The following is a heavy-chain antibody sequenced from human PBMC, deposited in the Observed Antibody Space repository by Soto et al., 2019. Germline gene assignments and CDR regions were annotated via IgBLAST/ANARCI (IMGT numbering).Heavy chain of an antibody. J-gene: IGHJ4*02. D-gene: IGHD2-2*01. CDR2: IYYRGIT. Sequence: QVQLQESGPRLVKPSESLSLTCTVSGASLTRGVFYWNWLRQPPGKGVEWIASIYYRGITNYAPSLTGRVIISEDTSKNEISVTVKSVTTADTAVYFCARANCFRCPFDLWGQGTPVTVSS. CDR1: GASLTRGVFY. CDR3: ARANCFRCPFDL. V-gene: IGHV4-61*08.